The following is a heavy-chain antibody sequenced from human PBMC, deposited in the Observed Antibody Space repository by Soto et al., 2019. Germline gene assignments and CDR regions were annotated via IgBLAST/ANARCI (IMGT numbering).Heavy chain of an antibody. CDR1: GFSLKDSGVG. J-gene: IGHJ1*01. CDR3: AHTVGTDFHH. D-gene: IGHD1-26*01. CDR2: IYWRDDK. Sequence: ITLKESGPTLVKPTQTLTLTCTFSGFSLKDSGVGVGWIRQPPGRALECLGIIYWRDDKRYSSSLKSRLTITKDTTKDQVVLTMTNMDPVDTATYYCAHTVGTDFHHWGQGTLVTVSS. V-gene: IGHV2-5*01.